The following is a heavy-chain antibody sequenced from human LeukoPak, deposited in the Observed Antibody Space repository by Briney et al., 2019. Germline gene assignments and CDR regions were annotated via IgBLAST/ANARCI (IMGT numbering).Heavy chain of an antibody. CDR2: LSHDGNNE. CDR3: AKDNYYGSSAVIDY. V-gene: IGHV3-30*18. D-gene: IGHD3-22*01. CDR1: GFTFSSYG. Sequence: PGGSLRLSCAASGFTFSSYGMHWVRQAPGKGLEWVAALSHDGNNEFYADSVKGRFTISRDNSKSTLYLQMNSLRAGDTATSYCAKDNYYGSSAVIDYWGQGALVTVSS. J-gene: IGHJ4*02.